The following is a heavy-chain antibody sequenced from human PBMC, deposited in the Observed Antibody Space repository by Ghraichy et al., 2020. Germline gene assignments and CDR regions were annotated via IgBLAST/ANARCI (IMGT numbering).Heavy chain of an antibody. D-gene: IGHD6-19*01. CDR3: ARQGSGWTARYYYYYMDV. V-gene: IGHV3-30*04. CDR2: ISYDGSNK. Sequence: SLNISCAASGFTFSSYAMHWVRQAPGKGLEWVAVISYDGSNKYYADSVKGRFTISRDNSKNTLYLQMNSLRAEDTAVYYCARQGSGWTARYYYYYMDVWGKGTTVTVSS. J-gene: IGHJ6*03. CDR1: GFTFSSYA.